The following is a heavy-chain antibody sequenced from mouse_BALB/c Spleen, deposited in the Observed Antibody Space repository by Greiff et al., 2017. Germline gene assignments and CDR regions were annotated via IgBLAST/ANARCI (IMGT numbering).Heavy chain of an antibody. CDR2: ISYDGSN. CDR3: ERGRDYDSSFAY. CDR1: GYSITSGYY. V-gene: IGHV3-6*02. J-gene: IGHJ3*01. Sequence: VQLQQSGPGLVKPSQSLSLTCSVTGYSITSGYYWYLIRQLPGNKRELVGYISYDGSNNYNPALKNRISITRDTSKNQFFLKLNTVTTEDTATYYCERGRDYDSSFAYWGQGTLVTVSA. D-gene: IGHD1-1*01.